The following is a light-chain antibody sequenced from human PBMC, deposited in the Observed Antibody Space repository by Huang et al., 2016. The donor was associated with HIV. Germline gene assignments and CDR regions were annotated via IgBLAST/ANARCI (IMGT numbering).Light chain of an antibody. CDR1: QSLLQSNGYMD. Sequence: DIVMTQSPLSLSVTPGEPASISCRSSQSLLQSNGYMDLDWYVQKTGQSPQLLFYLGSRWASGVPDRFSCSASGTDFSLRINRVEAEDVGVYYCTQALQTPWTFGQGTKVEIK. V-gene: IGKV2-28*01. CDR3: TQALQTPWT. CDR2: LGS. J-gene: IGKJ1*01.